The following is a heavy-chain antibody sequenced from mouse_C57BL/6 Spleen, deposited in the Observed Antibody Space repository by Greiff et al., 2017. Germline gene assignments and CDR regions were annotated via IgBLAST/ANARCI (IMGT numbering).Heavy chain of an antibody. J-gene: IGHJ2*01. CDR3: TRDSYYGWDY. Sequence: DVHLVESGEGLVKPGGSLKLSCAASGFTFSSYAMSWVRQTPEKRLEWVAYISSGGDYIYYADTVKGRFTISRDNARNTLYLQMSSLKSEDTAMYYCTRDSYYGWDYWGQGTTLTVSS. V-gene: IGHV5-9-1*02. CDR1: GFTFSSYA. CDR2: ISSGGDYI. D-gene: IGHD1-2*01.